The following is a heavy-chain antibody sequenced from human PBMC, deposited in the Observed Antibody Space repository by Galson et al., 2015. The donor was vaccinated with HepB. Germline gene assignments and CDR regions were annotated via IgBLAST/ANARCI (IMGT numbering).Heavy chain of an antibody. V-gene: IGHV1-18*01. Sequence: SVKVSCKASGYTFTSYGISWVRQAPGQGLEWMGWISAYNGNTNYAQKLQGRVTMTTDTSTSTAYMELRSLRSDDTAVYYCARDVEDLDCGGDCYPFDIWGQGTMVTVSS. CDR2: ISAYNGNT. CDR1: GYTFTSYG. J-gene: IGHJ3*02. D-gene: IGHD2-21*02. CDR3: ARDVEDLDCGGDCYPFDI.